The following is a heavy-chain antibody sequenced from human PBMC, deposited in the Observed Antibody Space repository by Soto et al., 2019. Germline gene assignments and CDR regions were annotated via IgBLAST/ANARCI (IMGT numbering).Heavy chain of an antibody. CDR1: GGSISSSNW. CDR2: IYHSGST. D-gene: IGHD6-19*01. CDR3: ARVFVAYSSGSLPYYIDY. J-gene: IGHJ4*02. Sequence: QVQLQESGPGLVKPSGTLSLTCAVSGGSISSSNWWSWVRQPPGKGLEWIGEIYHSGSTNYNPSIKRRVTLSVDKAKNQFSLKLSSVTSADTAVYYCARVFVAYSSGSLPYYIDYWCQGTLVTVS. V-gene: IGHV4-4*02.